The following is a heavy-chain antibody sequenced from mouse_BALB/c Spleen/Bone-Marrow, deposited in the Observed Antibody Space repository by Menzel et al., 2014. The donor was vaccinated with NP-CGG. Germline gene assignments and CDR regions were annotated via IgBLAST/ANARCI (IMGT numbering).Heavy chain of an antibody. CDR2: IRNKAEGNTT. CDR3: ARDIIYYIYWYFDY. D-gene: IGHD1-1*01. Sequence: EVRVVESGGGLVQPGGSLRLSCATSGFTFTDYYMSWVRQTPGKALGWLGFIRNKAEGNTTAYSASVKGRFTISRDNSKSILYLQMSTLKAEDSATYYCARDIIYYIYWYFDYWGAGTPVTVSA. V-gene: IGHV7-3*02. CDR1: GFTFTDYY. J-gene: IGHJ1*01.